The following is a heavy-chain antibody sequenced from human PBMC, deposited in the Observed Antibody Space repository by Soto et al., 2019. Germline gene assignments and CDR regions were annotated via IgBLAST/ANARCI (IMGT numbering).Heavy chain of an antibody. V-gene: IGHV1-69*01. D-gene: IGHD5-12*01. CDR2: IIPIFRTP. CDR3: ASSTGSGFRPGTHRFNWFDP. Sequence: QGQLVQSGAEVKQPGSSVKVSCQASGVTFSSFAISWVRQAPGQGLEWMGGIIPIFRTPNYAQNFQGRVTITADESTSSVYMELSRLRSEDTAVYYCASSTGSGFRPGTHRFNWFDPWGQGTRVTVSS. CDR1: GVTFSSFA. J-gene: IGHJ5*02.